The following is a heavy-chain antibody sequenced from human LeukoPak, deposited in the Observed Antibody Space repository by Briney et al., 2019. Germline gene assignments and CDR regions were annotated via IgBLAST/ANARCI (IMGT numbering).Heavy chain of an antibody. J-gene: IGHJ4*02. V-gene: IGHV4-59*08. D-gene: IGHD5-12*01. CDR2: IYYSGST. Sequence: SETLSLTCTVSGGSISGHYWTWIRQPPGKGLEWMGYIYYSGSTIYNPSLKSRVTISLDTSKNQFSLKLRSVNAADTAVYYCARQWGANGYGYFDYWGQGTLVTVSS. CDR3: ARQWGANGYGYFDY. CDR1: GGSISGHY.